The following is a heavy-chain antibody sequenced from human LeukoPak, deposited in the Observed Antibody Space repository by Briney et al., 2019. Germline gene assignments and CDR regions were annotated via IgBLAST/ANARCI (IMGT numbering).Heavy chain of an antibody. CDR2: IYSSGST. Sequence: SETLSLTCTLSGGSISSSSYYWGWIRQPPGKGLEWIGSIYSSGSTYYNSSLKSRVTISIDTSKNQVSLKMSSVTAADTAVYYCAKSGGYGLIDYWGQGTLVTVSS. J-gene: IGHJ4*01. V-gene: IGHV4-39*01. CDR1: GGSISSSSYY. D-gene: IGHD6-25*01. CDR3: AKSGGYGLIDY.